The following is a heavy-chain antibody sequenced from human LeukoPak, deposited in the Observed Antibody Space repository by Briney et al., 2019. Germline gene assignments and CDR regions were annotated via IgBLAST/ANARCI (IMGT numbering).Heavy chain of an antibody. Sequence: SETLSLTCVVSGVSINNYHWIWIRQPPGKGLEWIGYVDYSGSTNNNPSLESRVTISVDTSKNQFSLKLTSVTAADTAVYYCARGRSVAAPLYDIWGPGTMVTVSS. J-gene: IGHJ3*02. V-gene: IGHV4-59*01. D-gene: IGHD6-19*01. CDR3: ARGRSVAAPLYDI. CDR1: GVSINNYH. CDR2: VDYSGST.